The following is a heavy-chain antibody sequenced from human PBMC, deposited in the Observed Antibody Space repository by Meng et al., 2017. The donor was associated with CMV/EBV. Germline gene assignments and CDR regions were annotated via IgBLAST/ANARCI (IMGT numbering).Heavy chain of an antibody. D-gene: IGHD3-3*01. V-gene: IGHV4-61*01. J-gene: IGHJ6*02. CDR2: IYYSGST. Sequence: GSLRLSCTVSGGSVSSGSYYWSWIRQPPGKGLEWIGYIYYSGSTNYNPSLKSRVTISVDTSKNQFSLKLSSVTAADTAVYHCARDPYPSYDFWSGPNPKYYYYGMDVWGQGTTVTVSS. CDR1: GGSVSSGSYY. CDR3: ARDPYPSYDFWSGPNPKYYYYGMDV.